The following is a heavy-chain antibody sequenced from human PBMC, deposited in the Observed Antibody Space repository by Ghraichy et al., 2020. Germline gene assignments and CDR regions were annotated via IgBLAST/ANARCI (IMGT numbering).Heavy chain of an antibody. CDR1: GGSLSGYY. D-gene: IGHD6-19*01. V-gene: IGHV4-34*01. Sequence: SETLSLTCAVSGGSLSGYYWAWIRQPPGKGLEWIAEINYSGSTTYNPSLKSRVTISADTSKSQFSLTLSSVTVADTAIYYCARVTSGFDLDYWGRGNLVTVSS. J-gene: IGHJ4*02. CDR3: ARVTSGFDLDY. CDR2: INYSGST.